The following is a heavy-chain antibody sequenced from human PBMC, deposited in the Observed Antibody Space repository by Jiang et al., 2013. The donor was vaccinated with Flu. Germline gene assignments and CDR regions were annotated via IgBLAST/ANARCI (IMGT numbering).Heavy chain of an antibody. CDR2: LYYSGGS. CDR3: ARGIPSTGSNFDY. Sequence: GSGLVKPSETLSLSCTVSGGAIRSFYWSWIRQPPGKGLEWIGNLYYSGGSNYNPSLKSRATISVDMSNNQFSLRLSYVTAADTAVYYCARGIPSTGSNFDYWGQGSLVTVSS. D-gene: IGHD1-1*01. V-gene: IGHV4-59*01. J-gene: IGHJ4*02. CDR1: GGAIRSFY.